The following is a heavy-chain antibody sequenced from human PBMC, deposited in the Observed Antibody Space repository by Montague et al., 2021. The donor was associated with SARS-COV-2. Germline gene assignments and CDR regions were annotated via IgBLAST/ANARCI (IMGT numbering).Heavy chain of an antibody. CDR3: ARDQRRYGSGSYYGPHYYYYGMDV. CDR1: GFTVSSNY. V-gene: IGHV3-66*02. D-gene: IGHD3-10*01. Sequence: SLRLSCAASGFTVSSNYMSWVRQAPGKGLEWVSVIYSGGSTYYADSVKGRFTISRDNSKNTLYLQMNSLRAEDRAVYYCARDQRRYGSGSYYGPHYYYYGMDVWGQGTTVTVSS. CDR2: IYSGGST. J-gene: IGHJ6*02.